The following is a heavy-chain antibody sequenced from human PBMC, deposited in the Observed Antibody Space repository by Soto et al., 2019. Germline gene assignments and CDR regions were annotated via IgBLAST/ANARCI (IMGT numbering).Heavy chain of an antibody. CDR2: ISSSSSTI. Sequence: VPLVESGGGLVQPGGSLRLSCAASGFTFSSDSMNWVRQAPGKGLEWGSYISSSSSTIYYAASVKGRFTICRDNAKNSLCLQMNSLIDEDTVVYYCGSEDGYNFIAGYWCEGSLVTVSS. CDR3: GSEDGYNFIAGY. CDR1: GFTFSSDS. D-gene: IGHD5-12*01. V-gene: IGHV3-48*02. J-gene: IGHJ4*02.